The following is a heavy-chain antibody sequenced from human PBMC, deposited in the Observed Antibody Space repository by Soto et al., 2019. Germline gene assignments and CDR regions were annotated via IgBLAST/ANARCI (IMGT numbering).Heavy chain of an antibody. CDR3: ARGRYCLTGRCFPNWFDS. D-gene: IGHD2-15*01. Sequence: TLSLTCSVSGDSISTVDYFWAWIRQPPGQALEYIGYIYKSTTTYYNPSFESRVAISLDTSKSQFSLTVTSVTAADTAVYFCARGRYCLTGRCFPNWFDSWGQGXLVTVHS. J-gene: IGHJ5*01. CDR1: GDSISTVDYF. CDR2: IYKSTTT. V-gene: IGHV4-30-4*01.